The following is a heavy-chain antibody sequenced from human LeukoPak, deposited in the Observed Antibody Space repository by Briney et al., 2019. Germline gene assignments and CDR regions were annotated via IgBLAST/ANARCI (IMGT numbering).Heavy chain of an antibody. CDR3: ARSGSSSWPFDY. Sequence: PGGSLRLSCAASGFTFSSYAMSWVRQAPGKGLEWVAVISYDGSNKYYADSVKGRFTISRDNSKNTLYLQMNSLRAEDTAVYYCARSGSSSWPFDYWGQGTLVTVSS. CDR2: ISYDGSNK. V-gene: IGHV3-30-3*01. D-gene: IGHD6-13*01. CDR1: GFTFSSYA. J-gene: IGHJ4*02.